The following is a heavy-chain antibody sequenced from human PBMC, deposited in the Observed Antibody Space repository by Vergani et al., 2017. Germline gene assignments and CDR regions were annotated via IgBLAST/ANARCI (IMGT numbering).Heavy chain of an antibody. Sequence: QVQLVESGGGVVQPGRSLRLSCAASGFTFSSYGMHWVRQAPGKGLEWVAVIWYDGSNKYYADSVKGRFTISRDNSKNTLYLQMNSLRAEDTAVYYCARGRCRSTSCYPVPPYYYYYYMDVWGKGTTVTVSS. CDR3: ARGRCRSTSCYPVPPYYYYYYMDV. V-gene: IGHV3-33*01. CDR1: GFTFSSYG. CDR2: IWYDGSNK. J-gene: IGHJ6*03. D-gene: IGHD2-2*01.